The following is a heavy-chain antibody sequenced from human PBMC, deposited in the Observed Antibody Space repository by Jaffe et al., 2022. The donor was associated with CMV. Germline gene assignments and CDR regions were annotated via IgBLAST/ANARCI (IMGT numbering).Heavy chain of an antibody. V-gene: IGHV4-39*01. D-gene: IGHD6-19*01. CDR3: ARHGSVAGRDNWFDP. Sequence: QLQLQESGPGLVKPSETLSLTCTVSGGSISSSSYYWGWIRQPPGKGLEWIGSIYYSGSTYYNPSLKSRVTISVDTSKNQFSLKLSSVTAADTAVYYCARHGSVAGRDNWFDPWGQGTLVTVSS. CDR2: IYYSGST. J-gene: IGHJ5*02. CDR1: GGSISSSSYY.